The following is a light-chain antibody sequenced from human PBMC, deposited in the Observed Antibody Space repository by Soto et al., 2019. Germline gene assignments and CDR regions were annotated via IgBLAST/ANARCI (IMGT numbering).Light chain of an antibody. CDR1: ISDVGSYDH. CDR3: CSYAGSRTLV. V-gene: IGLV2-23*02. CDR2: EVT. Sequence: QSVLTQPASVSGSPGQSITISCTGTISDVGSYDHVSWYQHHPGKAPKLMIYEVTKRPSGVSNRFSGSKSGNTASLTILGLQAEDEADYYCCSYAGSRTLVFGGGTKLTVL. J-gene: IGLJ2*01.